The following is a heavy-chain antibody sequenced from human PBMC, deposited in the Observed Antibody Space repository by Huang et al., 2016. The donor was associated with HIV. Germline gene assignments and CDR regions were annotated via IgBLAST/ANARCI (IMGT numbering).Heavy chain of an antibody. Sequence: EVQLVESGGGLVQPGGSLRLSCAASGFTFNSCALHWVRQAPGKGLEYVSGISEDGVSTYYADSVKCRFTISRDNSKNTLLLQMGSLRREDMAVYYCARVFPGGLVDNWGQGTLVTVSS. V-gene: IGHV3-64*07. CDR3: ARVFPGGLVDN. CDR1: GFTFNSCA. D-gene: IGHD3-10*02. CDR2: ISEDGVST. J-gene: IGHJ4*02.